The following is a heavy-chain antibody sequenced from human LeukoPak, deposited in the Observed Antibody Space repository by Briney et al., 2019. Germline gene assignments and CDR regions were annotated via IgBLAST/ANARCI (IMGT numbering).Heavy chain of an antibody. CDR2: ISSSSSYI. CDR1: GFTFSSYS. V-gene: IGHV3-21*01. J-gene: IGHJ6*02. CDR3: ARDDLYSSSWYPEITYGMDV. Sequence: GGSLRLSCAASGFTFSSYSMNWVRQAPGKGLEWVSSISSSSSYIYYADSVKGRFTISRDNAKNSLYLQINSLRAEDTAVYYCARDDLYSSSWYPEITYGMDVWGQGTTVTVSS. D-gene: IGHD6-13*01.